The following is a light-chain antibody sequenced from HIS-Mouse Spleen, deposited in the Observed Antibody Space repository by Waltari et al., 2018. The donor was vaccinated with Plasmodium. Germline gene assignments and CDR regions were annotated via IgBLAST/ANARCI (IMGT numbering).Light chain of an antibody. CDR1: PSVSSSY. J-gene: IGKJ2*01. CDR2: GAS. CDR3: QQYGSSPYT. Sequence: EIVLTQSPGTLSLSPGERATLSCRASPSVSSSYLAWYQQKPGQAPRLLNYGASSRATGIPDRFSGSGSGTDFTLTISRLEPEDFAVYYCQQYGSSPYTFGQGTKLEIK. V-gene: IGKV3-20*01.